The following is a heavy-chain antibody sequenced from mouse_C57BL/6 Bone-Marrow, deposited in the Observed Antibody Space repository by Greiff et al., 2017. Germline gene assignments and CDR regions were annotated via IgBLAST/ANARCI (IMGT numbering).Heavy chain of an antibody. CDR2: IDPSDSYT. D-gene: IGHD2-1*01. CDR1: GYTFTSYW. Sequence: QVQLQQPGAELVRPGTSVKLSCKASGYTFTSYWMHWVKQRPGQGLEWIGVIDPSDSYTNYNQKFKGKATLTVDTSSSTAYMQLRSLTSEDSAVYYCARNYYGNRYYFDYWGQGTTLTVSS. CDR3: ARNYYGNRYYFDY. J-gene: IGHJ2*01. V-gene: IGHV1-59*01.